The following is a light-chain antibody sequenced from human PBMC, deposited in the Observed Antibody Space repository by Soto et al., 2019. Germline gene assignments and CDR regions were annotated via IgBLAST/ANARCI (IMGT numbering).Light chain of an antibody. CDR2: EVT. CDR1: NSDIADYNS. V-gene: IGLV2-14*01. CDR3: SSYSSTSTLV. J-gene: IGLJ1*01. Sequence: QSALTQPASVSGSPGQSIAISCSGTNSDIADYNSVSWYQQHPGKAPKLMISEVTYRPSGVSNRFSGSKSGNTASLTISGLQTEDEADYHCSSYSSTSTLVFGTGTKVTV.